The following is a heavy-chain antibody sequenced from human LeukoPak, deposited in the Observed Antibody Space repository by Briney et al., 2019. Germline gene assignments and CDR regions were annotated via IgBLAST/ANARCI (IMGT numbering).Heavy chain of an antibody. Sequence: GGSLRLSCAASGFTFSSFAMTWVRQAPGKGLEWVSSITGTHYTTYNTDSVKGRFTISRDNSKNTLYLQMNSLRAEDTAVYYCAKSVDLDPWGQGTLVTVSS. V-gene: IGHV3-23*01. J-gene: IGHJ5*02. CDR2: ITGTHYTT. CDR1: GFTFSSFA. CDR3: AKSVDLDP.